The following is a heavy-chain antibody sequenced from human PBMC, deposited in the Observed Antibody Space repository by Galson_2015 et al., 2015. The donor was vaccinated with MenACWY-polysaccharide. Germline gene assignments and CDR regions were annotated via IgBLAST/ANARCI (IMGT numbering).Heavy chain of an antibody. J-gene: IGHJ3*02. Sequence: SLRLSCAASGFNFGGYGMIWIRQAPGKGLEWISLIRSKAYGGTPESAASVKGRFTMSRDDSKRIAYLQMNSLNTEETAGYYCTTFSAYFHDSSGSVYAFDIWGQGTMVTVSS. V-gene: IGHV3-49*03. D-gene: IGHD3-22*01. CDR2: IRSKAYGGTP. CDR3: TTFSAYFHDSSGSVYAFDI. CDR1: GFNFGGYG.